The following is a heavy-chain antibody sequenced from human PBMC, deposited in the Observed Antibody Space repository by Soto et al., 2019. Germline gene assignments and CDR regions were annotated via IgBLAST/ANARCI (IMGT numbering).Heavy chain of an antibody. Sequence: GASVKVSCKASGYTFTTYYMHWLRQAPGQGLEWMGIINPTGGSTNYAQRFQGRVTMTWDTSTSTVYMELSSLRSDDTAVYYCARAPYSSSSFFFDYWGQGTPVTVSS. CDR1: GYTFTTYY. D-gene: IGHD6-6*01. V-gene: IGHV1-46*01. CDR2: INPTGGST. J-gene: IGHJ4*02. CDR3: ARAPYSSSSFFFDY.